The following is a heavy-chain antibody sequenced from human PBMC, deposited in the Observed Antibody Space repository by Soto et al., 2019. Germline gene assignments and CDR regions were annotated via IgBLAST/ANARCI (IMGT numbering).Heavy chain of an antibody. CDR3: ARVSYSYGHPFDY. D-gene: IGHD5-18*01. V-gene: IGHV4-34*01. CDR2: INHSGST. J-gene: IGHJ4*02. Sequence: SETLSLTCAVYGGSFSGYYWSWIRQPPGKGLEWIGEINHSGSTNYNPSLKSRVTISVDTSKNQFSLKLSSVTAADTAVYYCARVSYSYGHPFDYWGQGTLVTVSS. CDR1: GGSFSGYY.